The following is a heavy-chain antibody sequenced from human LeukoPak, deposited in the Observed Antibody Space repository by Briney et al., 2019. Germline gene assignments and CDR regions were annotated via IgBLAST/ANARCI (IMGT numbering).Heavy chain of an antibody. CDR3: ARGPSSAEGYGDSTDY. CDR1: GGSISSGGYY. V-gene: IGHV4-31*03. D-gene: IGHD4-17*01. Sequence: SETLSLTCTVSGGSISSGGYYWSWIRQHPGKGLEWIGYIYYSGSTYYNPSLKSRVTISVDTSKNQSSLKLSSVTAADTAVYYCARGPSSAEGYGDSTDYWGQGTLVTVSS. CDR2: IYYSGST. J-gene: IGHJ4*02.